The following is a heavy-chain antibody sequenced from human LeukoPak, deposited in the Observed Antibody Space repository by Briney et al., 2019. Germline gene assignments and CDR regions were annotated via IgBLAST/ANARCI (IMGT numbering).Heavy chain of an antibody. CDR1: GGSISSGGYS. CDR3: ARSGIAARSYYYYGMDV. V-gene: IGHV4-30-2*01. D-gene: IGHD6-6*01. J-gene: IGHJ6*02. Sequence: PSETLSLTCAVSGGSISSGGYSWSWSRQPPGKGLEWIRYIYHSGSTYYNPSLKSRVTISVDRSKNQFSLKLSSVTAADTAVYYCARSGIAARSYYYYGMDVWGQGTTVTVSS. CDR2: IYHSGST.